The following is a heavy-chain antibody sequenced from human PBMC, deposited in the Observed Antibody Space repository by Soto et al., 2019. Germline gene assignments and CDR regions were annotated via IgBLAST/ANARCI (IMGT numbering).Heavy chain of an antibody. V-gene: IGHV4-4*02. CDR1: GGSISSSNW. CDR2: IYHSGST. CDR3: ARVTKWDSSSWYFEY. Sequence: PSETLSLTCAVSGGSISSSNWWSWVRQPPGKGLEWIGEIYHSGSTNYNPSLKSRVTISVDKSKNQFSLKLSSVTAADTAVYYCARVTKWDSSSWYFEYWGQGTLVTVSS. D-gene: IGHD6-13*01. J-gene: IGHJ4*02.